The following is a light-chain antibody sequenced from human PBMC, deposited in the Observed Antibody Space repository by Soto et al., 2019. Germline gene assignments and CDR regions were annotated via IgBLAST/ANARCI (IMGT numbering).Light chain of an antibody. CDR2: DVS. CDR3: SSYAGSYTLV. CDR1: SNDVGGYNF. Sequence: QSALTQPRSVSGSPGQSVTISCTGTSNDVGGYNFVSWYQQHPGKVPKLFIYDVSRRPSGVPDRFSGSKSGNTASLTISGLQAEDEPDYYSSSYAGSYTLVFGGGTKLTVL. J-gene: IGLJ2*01. V-gene: IGLV2-11*01.